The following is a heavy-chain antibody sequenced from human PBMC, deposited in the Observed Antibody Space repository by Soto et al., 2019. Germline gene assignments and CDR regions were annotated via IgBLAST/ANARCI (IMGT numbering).Heavy chain of an antibody. D-gene: IGHD1-7*01. J-gene: IGHJ5*02. Sequence: QVQLQESGPGLVRPSETLSLTCTVSGGSIRSYRWSWIRQPAGKGLEWIGRLNTYGNTHYNPSLKSRVTVSVDTSRNQFFLTLRSVTAADSAVYHCGRESGETWDYEASWGQGTPVTVSS. CDR2: LNTYGNT. CDR1: GGSIRSYR. V-gene: IGHV4-4*07. CDR3: GRESGETWDYEAS.